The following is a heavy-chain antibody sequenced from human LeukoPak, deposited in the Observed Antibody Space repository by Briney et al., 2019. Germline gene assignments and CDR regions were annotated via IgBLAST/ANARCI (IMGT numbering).Heavy chain of an antibody. Sequence: GESLKISCKGSGYSFTSYWIGWVRQMPGKGLEWMGIIYPGDSDTRYSPSFQGQATISADKSISTAYLQWSSLKASDTAMYYCARQSARITMVRGVITGFDPWGQGTLVTVSS. CDR3: ARQSARITMVRGVITGFDP. CDR2: IYPGDSDT. V-gene: IGHV5-51*01. CDR1: GYSFTSYW. D-gene: IGHD3-10*01. J-gene: IGHJ5*02.